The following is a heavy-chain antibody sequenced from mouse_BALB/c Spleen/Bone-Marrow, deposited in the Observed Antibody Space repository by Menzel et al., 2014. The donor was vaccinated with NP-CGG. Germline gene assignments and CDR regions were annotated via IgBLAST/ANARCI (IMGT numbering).Heavy chain of an antibody. V-gene: IGHV1-7*01. CDR3: ARDY. CDR2: INPSTGYA. J-gene: IGHJ2*01. CDR1: GYTFXDTW. Sequence: QVQLQQSGPELAKPGASVKMSCKASGYTFXDTWIHWIKQRPGQGLEWIGYINPSTGYAEYNQNFKDKATLTVDKSSSTAYMQLSSLTSEDSAVYYCARDYWGRGTTLTVSS.